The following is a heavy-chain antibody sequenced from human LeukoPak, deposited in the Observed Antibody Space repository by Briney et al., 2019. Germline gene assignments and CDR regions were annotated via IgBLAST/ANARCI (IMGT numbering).Heavy chain of an antibody. J-gene: IGHJ4*02. CDR1: GYTFTGYY. CDR3: ARDLGSYGSGSYYRDY. Sequence: ASVKVSCKSSGYTFTGYYMHWVRQAPGQGLEWMGWINPNSGGTNYAQKFQGRVTMTRDTSISTAYMELSRLRSDDTAVYYCARDLGSYGSGSYYRDYWGQGTLVTVSS. CDR2: INPNSGGT. V-gene: IGHV1-2*02. D-gene: IGHD3-10*01.